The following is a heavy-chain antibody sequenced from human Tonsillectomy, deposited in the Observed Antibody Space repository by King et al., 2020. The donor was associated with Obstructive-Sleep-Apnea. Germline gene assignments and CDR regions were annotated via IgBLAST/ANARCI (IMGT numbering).Heavy chain of an antibody. V-gene: IGHV3-30*14. CDR2: MSYYGSNN. CDR3: ARRDLDCSGGSCNGFDY. CDR1: GFTFSSYA. Sequence: VQLVESGGGVVQPGRSLRLLCAASGFTFSSYAMHLVRQAPGKVLELVAVMSYYGSNNYYADSVKGRFTISIDNYKNKLELQMNSLRSEDTAVYYCARRDLDCSGGSCNGFDYWGQGTLVTVSS. D-gene: IGHD2-15*01. J-gene: IGHJ4*02.